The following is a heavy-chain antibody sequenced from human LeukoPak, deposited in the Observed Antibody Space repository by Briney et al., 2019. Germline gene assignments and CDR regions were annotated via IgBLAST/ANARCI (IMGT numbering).Heavy chain of an antibody. CDR1: GYSFTSYW. CDR3: ARSRSSFPYYYYMDV. V-gene: IGHV5-51*01. J-gene: IGHJ6*03. CDR2: IYPGDSDT. Sequence: GESLKISCKGSGYSFTSYWIAWVRQMPGKGLEWMGIIYPGDSDTRYSPSFQGQVTISADKFISTAYLQWSSLKASDTAMYYCARSRSSFPYYYYMDVWGEGTMVTVSS.